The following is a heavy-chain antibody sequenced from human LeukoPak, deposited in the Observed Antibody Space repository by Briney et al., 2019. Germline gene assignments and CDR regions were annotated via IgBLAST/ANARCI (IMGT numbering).Heavy chain of an antibody. CDR2: INPNSGGT. Sequence: ASVKVSCKASGYTFTGYYMHWVRQAPGQGLEWMGWINPNSGGTNYAQKFQGRVTMTRDTSISTAYMELSRLRSDDTAVYYCVSTIVWGGITHDSYYFDYWGQGTLVTVSS. J-gene: IGHJ4*02. V-gene: IGHV1-2*02. CDR3: VSTIVWGGITHDSYYFDY. CDR1: GYTFTGYY. D-gene: IGHD3-10*01.